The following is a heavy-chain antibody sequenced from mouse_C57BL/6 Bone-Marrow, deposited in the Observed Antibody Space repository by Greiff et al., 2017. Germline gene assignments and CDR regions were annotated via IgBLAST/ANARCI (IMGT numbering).Heavy chain of an antibody. CDR3: ARFDYVWYFDV. D-gene: IGHD2-4*01. Sequence: QVQLMESGAELVRPGTSVKVSCKASGYAFTNYLIEWVKQRPGQGLEWIGVINPGGGGTNYHEKFKGKATLTADKSSSTAYMQLSSLTSEDSAVYVCARFDYVWYFDVWGTGTTVTVSS. CDR2: INPGGGGT. CDR1: GYAFTNYL. V-gene: IGHV1-54*01. J-gene: IGHJ1*03.